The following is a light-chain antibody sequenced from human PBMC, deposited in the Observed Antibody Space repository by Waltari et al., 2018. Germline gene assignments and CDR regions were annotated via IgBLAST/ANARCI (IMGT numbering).Light chain of an antibody. J-gene: IGKJ2*01. V-gene: IGKV1-39*01. Sequence: DIQMTQSPSSLSASVRDRVTISCRASQNISAYLNWYQQKPGKAPKLLIYATSSLQSGVPSRFSGSGSGAHFTLTINSLQPEDFATYYCQQSYTTPRTFGQGTNLEI. CDR2: ATS. CDR1: QNISAY. CDR3: QQSYTTPRT.